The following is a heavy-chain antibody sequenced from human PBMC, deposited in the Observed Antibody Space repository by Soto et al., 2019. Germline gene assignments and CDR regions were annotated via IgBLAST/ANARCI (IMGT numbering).Heavy chain of an antibody. CDR2: IYHSGSI. CDR3: ARDNGYDSSGTFSDAFDI. Sequence: SETLSLTCTVSGDSISSHFWSWIRQPPGKGLEWIGYIYHSGSITYNPSLKSRLTISGDTSKNQFSLRLNSVTAADTAVYYCARDNGYDSSGTFSDAFDIWGQGTMVT. D-gene: IGHD3-22*01. V-gene: IGHV4-59*11. J-gene: IGHJ3*02. CDR1: GDSISSHF.